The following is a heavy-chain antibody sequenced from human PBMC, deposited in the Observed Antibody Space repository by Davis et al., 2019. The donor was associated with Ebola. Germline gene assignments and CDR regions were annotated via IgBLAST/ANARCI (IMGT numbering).Heavy chain of an antibody. CDR2: IWYDGSNK. CDR1: GFTFSSYA. V-gene: IGHV3-33*08. D-gene: IGHD1-26*01. J-gene: IGHJ3*01. Sequence: LSLTCAASGFTFSSYAMHWVRQAPGKGLEWVAVIWYDGSNKYYADSVKGRFTISRDNAKNSLYLQMNSLRAEDTAVYYCASSGSPRVPFWGQGTMVTVSS. CDR3: ASSGSPRVPF.